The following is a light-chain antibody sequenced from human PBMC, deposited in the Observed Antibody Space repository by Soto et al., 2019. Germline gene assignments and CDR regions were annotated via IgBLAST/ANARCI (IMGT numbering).Light chain of an antibody. CDR1: SYDVGNYNY. Sequence: QSVLTQPASVSGSPGQSITISCSGTSYDVGNYNYVSWYQQHPDKAPKRIIFDVTNRPSGVSHRFSGSKSGNTAFLTISGLQAEDEADYYCSSYTISSTVIFGGGTKVTVL. V-gene: IGLV2-14*03. J-gene: IGLJ2*01. CDR2: DVT. CDR3: SSYTISSTVI.